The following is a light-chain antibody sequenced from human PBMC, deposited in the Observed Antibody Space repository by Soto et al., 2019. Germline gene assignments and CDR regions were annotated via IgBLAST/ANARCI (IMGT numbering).Light chain of an antibody. CDR3: CSYAGGSTLYV. Sequence: QSALTQPASVSGSPGQSITISCTGTSSDVGSYKVVSWYQHHPGKAPKLMIYEGTKRPSGVSSRFSGSKSGNTASLTISGLQAEDEADYYCCSYAGGSTLYVFGTGTKVTVL. CDR1: SSDVGSYKV. J-gene: IGLJ1*01. V-gene: IGLV2-23*01. CDR2: EGT.